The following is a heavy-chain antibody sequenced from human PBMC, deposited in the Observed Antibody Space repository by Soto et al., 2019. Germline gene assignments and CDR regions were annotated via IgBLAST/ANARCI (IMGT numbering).Heavy chain of an antibody. CDR2: ISYDGSNK. J-gene: IGHJ6*02. CDR3: ARPYCSSTSCYDYSNYYYYYGMDV. Sequence: GSLRLSCAASGFTFSSYAMHWVRQAPGKGLEWVAVISYDGSNKYYADSVKGRFTISRDNSKNTLYLQMNSLRAEDTAVYYCARPYCSSTSCYDYSNYYYYYGMDVWGQGTTVTVSS. CDR1: GFTFSSYA. V-gene: IGHV3-30*04. D-gene: IGHD2-2*01.